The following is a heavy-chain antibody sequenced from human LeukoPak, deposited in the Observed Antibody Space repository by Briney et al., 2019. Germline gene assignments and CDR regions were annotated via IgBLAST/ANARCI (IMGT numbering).Heavy chain of an antibody. CDR3: ARGLFRFCSSGSCLSPFDY. CDR1: GFTFSSYG. D-gene: IGHD2-15*01. Sequence: PGGSLRLSCAASGFTFSSYGMHWVRQAPGKGLEWVAFIRYNGNNQYYADSVKGRFTISRDNSKKTLYLQMNSLRAEDTAVYYCARGLFRFCSSGSCLSPFDYWGQGTLVTVSS. V-gene: IGHV3-30*02. J-gene: IGHJ4*02. CDR2: IRYNGNNQ.